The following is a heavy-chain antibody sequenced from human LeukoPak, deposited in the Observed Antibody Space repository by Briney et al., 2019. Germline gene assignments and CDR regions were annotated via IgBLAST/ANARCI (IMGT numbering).Heavy chain of an antibody. J-gene: IGHJ3*02. CDR2: ISSSSSYI. V-gene: IGHV3-21*01. CDR3: ARALPSPLYSGSYADAFDI. Sequence: GGSLRLSCAASGFTVGNNYMSWVRQAPGKGLEWVSSISSSSSYIYYADSVKGRFTISRDNAKNSLYLQMNSLRAEDTAVYYCARALPSPLYSGSYADAFDIWGQGTMVTVSS. CDR1: GFTVGNNY. D-gene: IGHD1-26*01.